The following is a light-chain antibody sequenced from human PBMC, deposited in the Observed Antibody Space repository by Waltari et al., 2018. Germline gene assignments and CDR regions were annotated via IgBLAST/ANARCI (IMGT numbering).Light chain of an antibody. CDR1: QSPVYRDGNIY. Sequence: DAVLTQSPLALPVTLGQPASIPCRPSQSPVYRDGNIYLNWFQQRPGQSPRPLLYKVSDRHSGVPDRFSGSGSGTDFTLKISRVEADDIGVYYCMQGTHWPYTFGQGTKLEI. CDR2: KVS. J-gene: IGKJ2*01. V-gene: IGKV2-30*01. CDR3: MQGTHWPYT.